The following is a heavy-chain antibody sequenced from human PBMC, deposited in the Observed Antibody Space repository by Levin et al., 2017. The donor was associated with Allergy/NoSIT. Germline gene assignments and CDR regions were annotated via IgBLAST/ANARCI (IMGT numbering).Heavy chain of an antibody. D-gene: IGHD2-2*01. CDR2: ISGSGGST. CDR1: GFTFSSYA. V-gene: IGHV3-23*01. J-gene: IGHJ4*02. CDR3: AKDAWCSSTSCYVNSVRPFDY. Sequence: LSLTCAASGFTFSSYAMSWVRQAPGKGLEWVSAISGSGGSTYYADSVKGRFTISRDNSKNTLYLQMNSLRAEDTAVYYCAKDAWCSSTSCYVNSVRPFDYWGQGTLVTVSS.